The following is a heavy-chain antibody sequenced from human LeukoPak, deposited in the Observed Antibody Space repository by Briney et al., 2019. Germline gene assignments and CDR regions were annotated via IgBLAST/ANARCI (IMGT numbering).Heavy chain of an antibody. CDR2: IYYDGST. J-gene: IGHJ5*02. Sequence: SETLSLTCTVSGGSMSNYWWNWIRQPPGKGLEWIGYIYYDGSTCYSPALNNRVTISIDTSKNQFSLKLNSVTAADTAVYYCARRLCSSLTCNIGPSGNWLDPWGQGTLVTVSS. CDR3: ARRLCSSLTCNIGPSGNWLDP. CDR1: GGSMSNYW. V-gene: IGHV4-59*08. D-gene: IGHD2-2*02.